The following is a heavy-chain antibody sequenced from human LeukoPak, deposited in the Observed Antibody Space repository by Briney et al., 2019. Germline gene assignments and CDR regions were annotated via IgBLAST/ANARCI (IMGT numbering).Heavy chain of an antibody. CDR2: ISASGGST. CDR3: ARELHIAATVTAGFDI. Sequence: GGSLRLSCVASGFTFWNNHMSWVRQAPGKGLQWVSGISASGGSTYYADAVKGRFTISRDNSKNTPFLQINSLRVEDTAVYYCARELHIAATVTAGFDIWGQGTMVTVSS. J-gene: IGHJ3*02. D-gene: IGHD6-25*01. CDR1: GFTFWNNH. V-gene: IGHV3-23*01.